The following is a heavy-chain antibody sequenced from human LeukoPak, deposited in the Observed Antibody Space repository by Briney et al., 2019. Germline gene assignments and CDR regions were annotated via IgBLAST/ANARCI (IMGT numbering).Heavy chain of an antibody. V-gene: IGHV3-74*01. CDR3: VRGADWSGYMTPSVDV. CDR2: INNDGSNA. CDR1: GFPFSDYW. J-gene: IGHJ6*04. D-gene: IGHD3-3*01. Sequence: GGSLRLSCAASGFPFSDYWMHWVRQAPGKGLVWISHINNDGSNATYADSVKGRLTVSRDNAKSTVNLQLNSLRVEDTAVHYCVRGADWSGYMTPSVDVWGKGTTVTVSS.